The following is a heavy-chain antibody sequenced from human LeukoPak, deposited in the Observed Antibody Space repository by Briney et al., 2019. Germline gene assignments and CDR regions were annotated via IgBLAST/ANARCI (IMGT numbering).Heavy chain of an antibody. V-gene: IGHV3-23*01. J-gene: IGHJ3*01. CDR3: AKDPNGDYVGAFDG. CDR1: GFTIDVYA. Sequence: PGGSLRLSCAPSGFTIDVYAMTWVRQAPGKGLEWVSSITVNGGGIPYADSVKGRFTISRDNSKNTLYLQMSSLRAEDTAVYYCAKDPNGDYVGAFDGWDRGTRVTVSS. CDR2: ITVNGGGI. D-gene: IGHD4-17*01.